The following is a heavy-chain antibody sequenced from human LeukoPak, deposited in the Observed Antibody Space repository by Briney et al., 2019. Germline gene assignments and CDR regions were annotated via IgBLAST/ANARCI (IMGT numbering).Heavy chain of an antibody. D-gene: IGHD3-9*01. J-gene: IGHJ3*02. CDR2: IYYSGST. CDR3: ARIRYFDWSPDAFDI. Sequence: PSETLSLTCTVSGGSISSSSYYWGWIRQPPGKGLEWIGNIYYSGSTYYNPSLKSRVTISVDTSKNQFSLKLSSVTAADTAVYYCARIRYFDWSPDAFDIWGQGIMVTVSS. V-gene: IGHV4-39*07. CDR1: GGSISSSSYY.